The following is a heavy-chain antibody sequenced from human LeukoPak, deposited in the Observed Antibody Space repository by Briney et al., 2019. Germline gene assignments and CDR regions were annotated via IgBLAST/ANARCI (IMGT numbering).Heavy chain of an antibody. CDR1: GFTFSSYS. D-gene: IGHD3-22*01. Sequence: GGSLRLSCAASGFTFSSYSMNWVRQAPGKGLEWVSSISSSSSYIYYADSVKGRFTISRDNAKNSLYLQMNSLRAEDTAVYYCAMISIHDAFDIWGQGTTVTVSS. CDR2: ISSSSSYI. J-gene: IGHJ3*02. CDR3: AMISIHDAFDI. V-gene: IGHV3-21*01.